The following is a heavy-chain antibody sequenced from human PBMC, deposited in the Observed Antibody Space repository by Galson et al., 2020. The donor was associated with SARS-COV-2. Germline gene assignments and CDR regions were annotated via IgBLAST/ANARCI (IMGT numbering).Heavy chain of an antibody. D-gene: IGHD3-3*01. J-gene: IGHJ5*02. V-gene: IGHV4-30-2*01. CDR3: ARGTIFGVASSNWFDP. CDR1: GGSISSGGYS. CDR2: IYHSGRT. Sequence: SETLSLTCAVSGGSISSGGYSWSCIRQPPGTGLEWIAYIYHSGRTYYNPSLKSRVTISVNRSKNQFSLKLSSVTAADTAVYYCARGTIFGVASSNWFDPWGQGTLVTVSS.